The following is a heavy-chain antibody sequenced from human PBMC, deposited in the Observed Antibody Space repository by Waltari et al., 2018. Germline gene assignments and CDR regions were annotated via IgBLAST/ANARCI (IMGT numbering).Heavy chain of an antibody. Sequence: EVKLGESGGGLVQAGGYLSLACEATGFDLRNYEMNWVRQSPGKGLEWMSYVSMSCSTEHYIDSVKGRFIISRHNAKNSLYLRMNSLRAEDTAVYYCVRISGYYFDYWGQGTLVTVSS. J-gene: IGHJ4*02. CDR2: VSMSCSTE. D-gene: IGHD5-12*01. CDR1: GFDLRNYE. V-gene: IGHV3-48*03. CDR3: VRISGYYFDY.